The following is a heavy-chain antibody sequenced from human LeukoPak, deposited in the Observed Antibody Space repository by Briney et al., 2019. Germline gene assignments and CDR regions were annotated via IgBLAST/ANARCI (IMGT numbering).Heavy chain of an antibody. D-gene: IGHD1-7*01. Sequence: PSETLSLTCTVSSDSIFTSNWWSWVRQPPGKGLEWIGQIFHSGSTSYSPSLKSRVTISMDKSKNQISLRLTSVTAADTAVYYCARGGHWNYVLWSWFDPWGQGTLVTVSS. J-gene: IGHJ5*02. CDR1: SDSIFTSNW. V-gene: IGHV4-4*02. CDR3: ARGGHWNYVLWSWFDP. CDR2: IFHSGST.